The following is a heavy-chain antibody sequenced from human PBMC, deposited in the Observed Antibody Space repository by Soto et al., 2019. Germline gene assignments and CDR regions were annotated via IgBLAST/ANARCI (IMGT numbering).Heavy chain of an antibody. J-gene: IGHJ4*02. CDR2: IYYTGRT. V-gene: IGHV4-39*01. Sequence: SETLSLTCTVSGGSISSDTYYWAWIRQPPGKGLEWIGSIYYTGRTYSNPSLKSRLTISVDTSKNQFSLKLSSVTAADTAVYYCARRAYYSSAYFDYWGPGTLVTVSS. CDR3: ARRAYYSSAYFDY. CDR1: GGSISSDTYY. D-gene: IGHD6-25*01.